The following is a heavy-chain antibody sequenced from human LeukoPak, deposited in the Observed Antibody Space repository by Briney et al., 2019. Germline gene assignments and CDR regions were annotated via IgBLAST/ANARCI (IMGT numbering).Heavy chain of an antibody. CDR3: ARGGDCGGDCYPPGSPDY. CDR1: GFTFSSYS. Sequence: PGGSLRLSCAASGFTFSSYSMNWVRQAPGKGLEWVSSISSSSSYIYYADSVKGRFTISRDNAKNSLYLQMNSLRAEDTAVYYCARGGDCGGDCYPPGSPDYWGQGTLVTVSS. D-gene: IGHD2-21*02. J-gene: IGHJ4*02. CDR2: ISSSSSYI. V-gene: IGHV3-21*01.